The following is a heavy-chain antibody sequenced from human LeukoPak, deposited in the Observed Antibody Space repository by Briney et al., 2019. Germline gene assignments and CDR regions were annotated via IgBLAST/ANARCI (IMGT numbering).Heavy chain of an antibody. V-gene: IGHV3-30*18. CDR1: GFTFSSYG. CDR3: VKVGWRGINYYYYYGMDV. D-gene: IGHD2-15*01. CDR2: ISYDGSNK. Sequence: GRSLRLSCAASGFTFSSYGMHWVRQAPGKGLEWVAVISYDGSNKYYADSVKGRFTISRDNSKNTLYLQMNSLRAEDTAVYYCVKVGWRGINYYYYYGMDVWGKGTTVTVSS. J-gene: IGHJ6*04.